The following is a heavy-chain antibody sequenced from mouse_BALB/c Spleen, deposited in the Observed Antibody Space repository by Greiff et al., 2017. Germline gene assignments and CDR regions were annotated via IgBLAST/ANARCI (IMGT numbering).Heavy chain of an antibody. CDR3: VRGGLYYDYDGDYAMDY. CDR2: IRSKSNNYAT. CDR1: GFTFNTYA. D-gene: IGHD2-4*01. Sequence: EVHLVESGGGLVQPKGSLKLSCAASGFTFNTYAMNWVRQAPGKGLEWVARIRSKSNNYATYYADSVKDRFTISRDDSQSMLYLQMNNLKTEDTAMCYCVRGGLYYDYDGDYAMDYWGQGTSVTVSS. V-gene: IGHV10-1*02. J-gene: IGHJ4*01.